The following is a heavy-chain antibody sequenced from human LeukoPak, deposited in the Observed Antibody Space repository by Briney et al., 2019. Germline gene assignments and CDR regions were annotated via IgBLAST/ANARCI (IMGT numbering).Heavy chain of an antibody. D-gene: IGHD3-3*01. CDR3: ASWGGEAKHGLWSGPFDY. J-gene: IGHJ4*02. V-gene: IGHV1-46*01. Sequence: GASLKISWKASGYTFTRHYIHWVRQAPGQGPEWLGIINPSGGSTNYAQKVQGRVTMTRDTSTSTVYMELSSLRSEDTAMYYCASWGGEAKHGLWSGPFDYWGQGTLVIVSS. CDR2: INPSGGST. CDR1: GYTFTRHY.